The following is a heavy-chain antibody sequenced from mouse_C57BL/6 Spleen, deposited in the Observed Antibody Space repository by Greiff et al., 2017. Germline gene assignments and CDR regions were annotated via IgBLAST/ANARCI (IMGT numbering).Heavy chain of an antibody. CDR2: FNPGSGGT. D-gene: IGHD6-1*01. Sequence: QVQLKQPGAELVRPGTSVKVSCKASGYAFTNYLIEWVKQRPGQGLEWIGVFNPGSGGTNYNEKFKGKATLTADKSSSTAYMQLSSLTSEDSAVYFCASSRAPYCFDYWGQGTTLTVSS. V-gene: IGHV1-54*01. CDR3: ASSRAPYCFDY. CDR1: GYAFTNYL. J-gene: IGHJ2*01.